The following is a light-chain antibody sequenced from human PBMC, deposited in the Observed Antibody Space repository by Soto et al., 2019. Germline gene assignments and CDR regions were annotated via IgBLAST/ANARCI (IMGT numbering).Light chain of an antibody. CDR1: TGAVTSGHY. CDR2: DTS. CDR3: LLSYSGARGV. V-gene: IGLV7-46*01. Sequence: QAVVTQEPSLTVYPGGTVTLTCGSSTGAVTSGHYPYWFQQKPGQAPRTLIYDTSNKHSWTPARFSGSLLGGKAALTLSGAQPEDEAEYYCLLSYSGARGVFGTGTKLTVL. J-gene: IGLJ1*01.